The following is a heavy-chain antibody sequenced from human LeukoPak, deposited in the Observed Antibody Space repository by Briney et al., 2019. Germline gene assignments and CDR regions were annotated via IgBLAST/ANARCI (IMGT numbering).Heavy chain of an antibody. CDR2: TRYDGSNK. CDR1: GFTFSTYG. V-gene: IGHV3-30*02. D-gene: IGHD3-16*01. Sequence: GGSLRLSCAASGFTFSTYGMHWVRQAPGKGLEWVAFTRYDGSNKYYADSVKGRFTISRDNSRKLLFLQMNSLRVEDTAVYYCASQSYARFDPWGQGTLVTVSS. J-gene: IGHJ5*02. CDR3: ASQSYARFDP.